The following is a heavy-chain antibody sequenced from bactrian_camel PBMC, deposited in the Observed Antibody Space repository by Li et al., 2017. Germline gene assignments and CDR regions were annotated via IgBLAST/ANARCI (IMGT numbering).Heavy chain of an antibody. Sequence: QVQLVESGGGSVQAGGSLRISCAASGDTYSRYCMAWFRQAPGKGREPVALIDSPGMISYADSVKGRFTMSKDNAKDTLYLQMNDLKPEDTGIYYCAADVGIIATNLDPHDFRYWGQGTQVTVS. J-gene: IGHJ6*01. D-gene: IGHD4*01. V-gene: IGHV3S26*01. CDR3: AADVGIIATNLDPHDFRY. CDR1: GDTYSRYC. CDR2: IDSPGMI.